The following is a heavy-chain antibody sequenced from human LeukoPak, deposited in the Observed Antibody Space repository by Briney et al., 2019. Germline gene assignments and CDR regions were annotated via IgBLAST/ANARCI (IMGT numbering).Heavy chain of an antibody. D-gene: IGHD4-17*01. J-gene: IGHJ5*02. CDR3: ARYYGDYVGYWFDP. Sequence: PGRSLRLSCAASGFTFSSYGMHWVRQAPGKGLEWVAVISYDGSNKYYADSVKGRFTISRDNSKNTLYLQMNSLRAEDTAVYYCARYYGDYVGYWFDPWGQGTLVTVSS. CDR2: ISYDGSNK. CDR1: GFTFSSYG. V-gene: IGHV3-30*03.